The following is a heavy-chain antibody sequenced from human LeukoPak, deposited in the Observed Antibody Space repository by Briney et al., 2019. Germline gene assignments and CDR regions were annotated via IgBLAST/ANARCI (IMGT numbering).Heavy chain of an antibody. Sequence: SETLSLTCTVSGGSISSSSYYWGWIRQPPGKGLEWIGSIYYSGSTYYNPSLKSRVTISVDTSKNQFSLKLSSVTAADTAVYYCARGPVAEAGTRRLSRRNWFDPWGQGTLVTVSS. J-gene: IGHJ5*02. V-gene: IGHV4-39*01. CDR3: ARGPVAEAGTRRLSRRNWFDP. CDR2: IYYSGST. D-gene: IGHD6-13*01. CDR1: GGSISSSSYY.